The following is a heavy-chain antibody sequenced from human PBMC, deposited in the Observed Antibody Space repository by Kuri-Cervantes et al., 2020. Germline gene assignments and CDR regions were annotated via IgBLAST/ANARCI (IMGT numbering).Heavy chain of an antibody. J-gene: IGHJ6*02. V-gene: IGHV3-11*04. D-gene: IGHD2-15*01. CDR2: ISSSGSTI. Sequence: GGSLRLSCAASGSTFSDYYMSWIRQAPGKGLEWVSYISSSGSTIYYADSVKGRFTISRDNAKNSLYLQMNSLRDEDTAVYYCARGAYCSGGSCYSRDYYGMDVWGQGTTVTVSS. CDR3: ARGAYCSGGSCYSRDYYGMDV. CDR1: GSTFSDYY.